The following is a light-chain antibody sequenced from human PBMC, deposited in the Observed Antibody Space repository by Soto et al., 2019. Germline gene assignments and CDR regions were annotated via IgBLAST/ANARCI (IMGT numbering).Light chain of an antibody. Sequence: EIVLTQSPATLSLSPGERATLSCRASQSVSSYLAWYQQKPGQAPRLLIYDASNRATGIPARFSGSGSGTHFTLTISRLEPEDFAVYYCQQRSNWPRTFGQGTKLEIK. CDR3: QQRSNWPRT. CDR1: QSVSSY. V-gene: IGKV3-11*01. J-gene: IGKJ2*01. CDR2: DAS.